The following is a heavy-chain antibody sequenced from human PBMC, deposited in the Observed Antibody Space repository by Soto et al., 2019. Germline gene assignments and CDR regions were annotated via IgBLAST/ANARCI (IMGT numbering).Heavy chain of an antibody. D-gene: IGHD3-10*01. CDR2: IYYSGNT. CDR3: ARGSGKSMWFGDHYYYGLDV. V-gene: IGHV4-59*01. CDR1: GGSISSYY. Sequence: PSETLSLTCTVSGGSISSYYWSWIRQPPGKGLEWVGYIYYSGNTNNNPSLRSRVTMSVDTSKNQFSLKLTSVTAADTAVYYCARGSGKSMWFGDHYYYGLDVWGQGTTVTVSS. J-gene: IGHJ6*02.